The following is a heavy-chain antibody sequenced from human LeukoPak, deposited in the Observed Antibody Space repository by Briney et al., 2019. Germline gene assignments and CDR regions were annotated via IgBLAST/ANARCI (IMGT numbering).Heavy chain of an antibody. CDR2: IRYDGTNK. CDR1: GFTFISYG. Sequence: PGGSLRLSCAASGFTFISYGMHWVRQAPGKGLEWVAFIRYDGTNKYYADSVKGRFTISRDNSKNTLYLQLHSLRAEDTAVYSCAKDLSPMVGAKTFDYWGQGTLVTVSS. V-gene: IGHV3-30*02. CDR3: AKDLSPMVGAKTFDY. J-gene: IGHJ4*02. D-gene: IGHD1-26*01.